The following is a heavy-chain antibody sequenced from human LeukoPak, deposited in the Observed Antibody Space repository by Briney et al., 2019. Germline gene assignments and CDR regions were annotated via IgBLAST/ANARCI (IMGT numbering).Heavy chain of an antibody. D-gene: IGHD3-3*01. CDR1: GYTFTSYD. J-gene: IGHJ6*03. CDR3: ARGYRSVTIFGVVPYYYYMDV. V-gene: IGHV1-8*01. Sequence: ASVKVSCKASGYTFTSYDINWVRQATGQWLEWMGWMNPNSGNTGYAQKFQGRVTMTRNTSISTAYMELSSLRSEDTAVYYCARGYRSVTIFGVVPYYYYMDVWGKGTTVTVSS. CDR2: MNPNSGNT.